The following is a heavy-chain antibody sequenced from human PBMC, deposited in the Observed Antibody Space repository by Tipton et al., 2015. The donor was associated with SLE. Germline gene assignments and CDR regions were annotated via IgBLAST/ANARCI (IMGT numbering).Heavy chain of an antibody. J-gene: IGHJ4*02. CDR2: INHSGST. V-gene: IGHV4-34*01. CDR1: GGSFSGYY. CDR3: ASLAPTGNGRGY. Sequence: TLSLTCAVYGGSFSGYYWSWIRQPPGKGLEWIGEINHSGSTNYNPSLKSRVTISVDTSKNQFSLKLSSVTAADTAVYYCASLAPTGNGRGYWGQGALVTVSS. D-gene: IGHD1-14*01.